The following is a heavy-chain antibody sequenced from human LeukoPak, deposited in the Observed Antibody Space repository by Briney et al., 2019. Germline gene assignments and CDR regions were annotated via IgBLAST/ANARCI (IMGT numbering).Heavy chain of an antibody. Sequence: GGSLRLSCAASACTFSSYWMDWVRQLPGKELVGVSGINSDGRMTRYAESVKGRFTISRDNAKNTLYMQMSSLRAEDTAVYYCARVGSTDSPHAFDIWGQGTTVTVSS. V-gene: IGHV3-74*01. CDR1: ACTFSSYW. J-gene: IGHJ3*02. CDR3: ARVGSTDSPHAFDI. D-gene: IGHD3-22*01. CDR2: INSDGRMT.